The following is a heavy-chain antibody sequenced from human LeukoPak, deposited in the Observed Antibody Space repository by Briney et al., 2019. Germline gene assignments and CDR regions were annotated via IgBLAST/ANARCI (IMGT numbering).Heavy chain of an antibody. CDR2: IFYSGST. Sequence: SETLSLTCTVSSGSISTSNYYWVWVRQPPGKALEWTGNIFYSGSTYYSPSLKSRVTISLDTSKNQFFLKLNSVTAADTAVYYCAKSNGCGLIDIWGQGTMVTVSS. CDR1: SGSISTSNYY. V-gene: IGHV4-39*07. CDR3: AKSNGCGLIDI. J-gene: IGHJ3*02. D-gene: IGHD2-21*01.